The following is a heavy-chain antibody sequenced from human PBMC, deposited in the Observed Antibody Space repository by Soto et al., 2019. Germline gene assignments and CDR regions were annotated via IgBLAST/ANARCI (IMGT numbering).Heavy chain of an antibody. J-gene: IGHJ4*02. V-gene: IGHV3-30-3*01. D-gene: IGHD6-19*01. CDR1: GFTFSSYA. CDR2: ISYDGSNK. Sequence: GGSLRLSCAASGFTFSSYAMHWVRQAPGKGLEWVAVISYDGSNKYYADSVKGRFTISRDNSKNTLYLQMNSLRAEDTAVYYCARVLSSGWYSDYWGQGTLVTVS. CDR3: ARVLSSGWYSDY.